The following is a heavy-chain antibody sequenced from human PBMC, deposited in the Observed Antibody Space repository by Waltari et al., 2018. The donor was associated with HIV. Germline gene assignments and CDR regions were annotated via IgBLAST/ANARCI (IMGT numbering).Heavy chain of an antibody. CDR2: IYYSGST. D-gene: IGHD3-3*01. CDR3: ARDSIFGVVITL. J-gene: IGHJ4*02. V-gene: IGHV4-39*07. CDR1: GGSISSSSYY. Sequence: QLQLQESGPGLVKPSETLSLTCTVSGGSISSSSYYWGWIRQPPGKGLEWIGSIYYSGSTYYNPSRKSRVTISVDTSKNQFSLKLSSVTAADTAVYYCARDSIFGVVITLWGQGTLVTVSS.